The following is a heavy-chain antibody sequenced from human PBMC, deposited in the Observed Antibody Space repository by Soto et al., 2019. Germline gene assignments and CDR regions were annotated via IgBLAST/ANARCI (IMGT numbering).Heavy chain of an antibody. V-gene: IGHV3-30*18. J-gene: IGHJ4*02. Sequence: QVQLVESGGGVVQPGRSLRLSCAASGFTFSSYGMHWVRQAPGKGLEWVAVISYDGSNKYYADSVKGRFTISRDNSKNTLYLQMNSLRAEDTAVYYCANGPYYDSSGYYSDFDYWGQGTLVTVSS. CDR1: GFTFSSYG. D-gene: IGHD3-22*01. CDR2: ISYDGSNK. CDR3: ANGPYYDSSGYYSDFDY.